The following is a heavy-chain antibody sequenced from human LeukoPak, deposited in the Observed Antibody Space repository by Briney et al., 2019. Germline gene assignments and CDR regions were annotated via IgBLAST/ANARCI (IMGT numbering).Heavy chain of an antibody. CDR1: GFTFSSYG. CDR2: IWYDGSKI. J-gene: IGHJ4*02. V-gene: IGHV3-33*01. CDR3: ARGYYISSSVFDY. Sequence: GRSLRLSCAASGFTFSSYGMHWLRQAPGKGLEWVAVIWYDGSKIYYADSVKGRFTISRDNTKNTLYLQMDSLRAEDTAVYHCARGYYISSSVFDYWGRGTLVTVSS. D-gene: IGHD6-6*01.